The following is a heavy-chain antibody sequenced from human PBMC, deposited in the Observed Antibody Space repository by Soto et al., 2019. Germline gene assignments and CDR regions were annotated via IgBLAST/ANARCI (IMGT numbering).Heavy chain of an antibody. D-gene: IGHD5-12*01. Sequence: QVQLVQSGAEVQKPGASVKVSCKASGYNFTNHAMHWVRQAPGQRLEWMGWINPGNGDRKYSQKFQGRVTITRDTSASTVYMELSGRRSEDTAVFYCARGRPQWLGPLDSWGQGTLVTVSS. J-gene: IGHJ4*02. CDR3: ARGRPQWLGPLDS. CDR1: GYNFTNHA. CDR2: INPGNGDR. V-gene: IGHV1-3*01.